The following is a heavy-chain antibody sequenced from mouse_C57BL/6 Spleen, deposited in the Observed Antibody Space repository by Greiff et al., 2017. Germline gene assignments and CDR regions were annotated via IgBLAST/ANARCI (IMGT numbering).Heavy chain of an antibody. Sequence: VQLKESGAELVRPGASVKLSCTASGFNIKDDYMHWVKQRPEQGLEWIGWIDPENGDTEYASKFQGKATITADTSSNTAYLQLSSLTSEDTAVDCCTRGGNSYAMDYWGQGTSVTVSS. J-gene: IGHJ4*01. D-gene: IGHD2-1*01. CDR3: TRGGNSYAMDY. CDR1: GFNIKDDY. V-gene: IGHV14-4*01. CDR2: IDPENGDT.